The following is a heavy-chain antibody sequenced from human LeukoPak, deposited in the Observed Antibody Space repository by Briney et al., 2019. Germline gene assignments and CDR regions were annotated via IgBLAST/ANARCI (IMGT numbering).Heavy chain of an antibody. CDR1: GFTFSSYA. Sequence: PGASLRLSCAASGFTFSSYAMSWVRQPPGKGLEWVSAISGSGGSTYYADAVKGRFTISRANSKNTLYLQMNSLRAEDTAVYYCAKDSGSYYAYYYFDYWGQGTLVTVSS. CDR3: AKDSGSYYAYYYFDY. V-gene: IGHV3-23*01. D-gene: IGHD1-26*01. CDR2: ISGSGGST. J-gene: IGHJ4*02.